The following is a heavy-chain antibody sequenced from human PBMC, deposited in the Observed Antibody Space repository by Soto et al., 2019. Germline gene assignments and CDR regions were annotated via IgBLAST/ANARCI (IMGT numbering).Heavy chain of an antibody. J-gene: IGHJ4*02. Sequence: EVQLLESGGGSVQPGGSLRLSCAASGFTFSSYAMHWVRRPPGKGLEWDSSISGSGVTAYYADSVKGRFSISRDRLVNTLYLQMNSLRAEDKAVYYCAKGRGQNRNFDYWGQGTLVTVSP. CDR2: ISGSGVTA. D-gene: IGHD3-10*01. CDR1: GFTFSSYA. V-gene: IGHV3-23*01. CDR3: AKGRGQNRNFDY.